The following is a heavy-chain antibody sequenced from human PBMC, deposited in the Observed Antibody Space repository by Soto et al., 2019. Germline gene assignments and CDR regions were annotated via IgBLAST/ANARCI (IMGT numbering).Heavy chain of an antibody. J-gene: IGHJ4*02. CDR3: AKDRKGVITMVRGVIGDY. D-gene: IGHD3-10*01. V-gene: IGHV3-23*01. CDR1: GFTFSSYA. CDR2: ISGSGGST. Sequence: EVQLLESGGGLVQPGGSLRLSCAASGFTFSSYAMSWVRQAPGKGLEWVSAISGSGGSTYYADSVKGRFTISRDNSKNTLDLQMNSLRAEDTAVYYCAKDRKGVITMVRGVIGDYWGQGTLVTVSS.